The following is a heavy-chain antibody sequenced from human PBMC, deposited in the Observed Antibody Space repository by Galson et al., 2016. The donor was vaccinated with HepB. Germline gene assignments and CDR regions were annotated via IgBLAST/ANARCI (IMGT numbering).Heavy chain of an antibody. Sequence: SLRLSCAASGFMFSTYWMQWVRQAPGKGLVWVSLIDPDGTTIDYADSVRGRFSISRDNAKNTMSLQMNSLRVEDMGVYYCVRDSGTYPGYYDYWGQGSLATVSS. CDR2: IDPDGTTI. V-gene: IGHV3-74*01. CDR3: VRDSGTYPGYYDY. CDR1: GFMFSTYW. D-gene: IGHD1-26*01. J-gene: IGHJ4*02.